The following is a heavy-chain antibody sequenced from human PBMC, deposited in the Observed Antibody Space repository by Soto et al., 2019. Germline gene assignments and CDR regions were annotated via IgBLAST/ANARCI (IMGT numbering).Heavy chain of an antibody. J-gene: IGHJ4*02. V-gene: IGHV4-61*01. CDR1: GGSVSSGSYY. D-gene: IGHD3-22*01. CDR2: IYYSGTT. Sequence: SETLSLTCTVSGGSVSSGSYYWSWIRQPPGTGLEWIGYIYYSGTTNYNPSLKSRVTISVDTSKNQFSLKLSSVTAADTAVYYCARGVSRPFDYWGQGTLVTVSS. CDR3: ARGVSRPFDY.